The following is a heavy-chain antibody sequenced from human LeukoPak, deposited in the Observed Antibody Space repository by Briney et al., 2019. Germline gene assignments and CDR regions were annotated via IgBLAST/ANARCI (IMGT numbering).Heavy chain of an antibody. CDR2: ISSSSSYI. D-gene: IGHD6-19*01. CDR1: GFTFSSYS. Sequence: GGSLRLSCAASGFTFSSYSMNWVRQAPGKGLEWVSSISSSSSYIYYADSVKGRFTISRDNAKNSLYLQMNSLRAEDTAVYYCARDFSPPISSGWYRNDGMDVWGQGTTVTVSS. V-gene: IGHV3-21*04. CDR3: ARDFSPPISSGWYRNDGMDV. J-gene: IGHJ6*02.